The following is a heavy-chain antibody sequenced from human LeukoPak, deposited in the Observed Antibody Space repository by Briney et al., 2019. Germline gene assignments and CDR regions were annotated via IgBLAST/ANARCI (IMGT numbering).Heavy chain of an antibody. CDR2: ISGDGGST. J-gene: IGHJ6*03. Sequence: PGGSLRLSCAASGFTFDDYAMHWVRQAPGKGLEWVSLISGDGGSTYYADSVKGRFTISRDNSKNSLYLQMNSLRTEDTALYYCAKEVVWYYDSSGYYYYYYYMDVWGKGTTVTVSS. D-gene: IGHD3-22*01. V-gene: IGHV3-43*02. CDR1: GFTFDDYA. CDR3: AKEVVWYYDSSGYYYYYYYMDV.